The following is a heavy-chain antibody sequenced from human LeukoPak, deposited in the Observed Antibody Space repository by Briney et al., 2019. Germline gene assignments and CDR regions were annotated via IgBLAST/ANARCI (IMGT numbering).Heavy chain of an antibody. V-gene: IGHV4-31*03. CDR3: ARETTHGAFDI. D-gene: IGHD2-15*01. Sequence: SETLSLTCTVSGGSISSGGYYWSWIRQHPGKGLEWIGYIYSSGSTYYNPSLKSRVTISVDTSKNQFSLKLSSVTAADTAVYYCARETTHGAFDIWGQGTMVTVSS. J-gene: IGHJ3*02. CDR1: GGSISSGGYY. CDR2: IYSSGST.